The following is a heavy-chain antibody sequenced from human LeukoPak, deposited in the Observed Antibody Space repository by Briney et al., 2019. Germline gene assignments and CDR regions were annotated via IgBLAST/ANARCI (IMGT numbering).Heavy chain of an antibody. D-gene: IGHD5-12*01. CDR1: GFTFSSYA. V-gene: IGHV3-23*01. CDR3: AKDPGYSGYGYFDY. J-gene: IGHJ4*02. CDR2: ISGSGGST. Sequence: GGSLRLSCAASGFTFSSYAMSWVRQAPGKGLEWVSAISGSGGSTYYADPVKGRFTISRDNSKNTLYLQMNSLRAEDTAVYYCAKDPGYSGYGYFDYWGQGTLVTVSS.